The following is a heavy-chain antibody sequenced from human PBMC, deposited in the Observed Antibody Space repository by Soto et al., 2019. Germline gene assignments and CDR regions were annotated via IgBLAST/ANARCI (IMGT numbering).Heavy chain of an antibody. CDR2: IYYGGST. D-gene: IGHD6-6*01. V-gene: IGHV4-59*01. Sequence: SETLSLTCTVSGGSISSYYWSWIRQPPGKGLEWIGYIYYGGSTNYNPSLKSRVTISVDTSKNQFSLKLSSVTAADTAVYYCARDGRGLYSSSSGGYYYGMDVWGQGTTVTVSS. CDR3: ARDGRGLYSSSSGGYYYGMDV. CDR1: GGSISSYY. J-gene: IGHJ6*02.